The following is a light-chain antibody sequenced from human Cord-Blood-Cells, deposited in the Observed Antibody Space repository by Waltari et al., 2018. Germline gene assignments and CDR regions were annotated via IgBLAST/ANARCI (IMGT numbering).Light chain of an antibody. Sequence: SYELTQPPSVSVSPGQTARITCSGDALPKQYAYWYQQKQGQAPVLVKYKDSERPSGTPEPFSCSSSGTTVTLTISGGQAEDEADYYCQSADSSGTVVFGGGTKLTVL. CDR2: KDS. CDR1: ALPKQY. CDR3: QSADSSGTVV. J-gene: IGLJ2*01. V-gene: IGLV3-25*03.